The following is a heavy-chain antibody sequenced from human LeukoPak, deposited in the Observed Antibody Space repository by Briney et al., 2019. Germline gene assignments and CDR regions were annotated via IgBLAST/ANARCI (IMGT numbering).Heavy chain of an antibody. J-gene: IGHJ5*02. CDR2: ISVTGRST. Sequence: GGSLRLSCAASAFTFGSYAMSWVRQAPGKGPEWVSAISVTGRSTYYADSVEGRFTISRDNSENMVYLQMNSLRAEDTAMYYCATHFAMVVVPSPIHRFDPWGQGTLVTVSS. D-gene: IGHD2-2*02. CDR1: AFTFGSYA. V-gene: IGHV3-23*01. CDR3: ATHFAMVVVPSPIHRFDP.